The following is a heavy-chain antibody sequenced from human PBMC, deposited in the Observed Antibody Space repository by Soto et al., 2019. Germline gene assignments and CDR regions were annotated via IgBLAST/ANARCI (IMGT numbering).Heavy chain of an antibody. CDR1: GGSISRYY. CDR3: ERRDYYGSAHWRQYYFDY. D-gene: IGHD3-10*01. CDR2: SYYSWST. J-gene: IGHJ4*02. V-gene: IGHV4-59*08. Sequence: SEALSLTCTVSGGSISRYYWSWIRQPPGKGLGWMGYSYYSWSTNYNPSLKIRVTISVDASKNQFSLKLRSVTAAATAVYSCERRDYYGSAHWRQYYFDYWGQGTLVTVSS.